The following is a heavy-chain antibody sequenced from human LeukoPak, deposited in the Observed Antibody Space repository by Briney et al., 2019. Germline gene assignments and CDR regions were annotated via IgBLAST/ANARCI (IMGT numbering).Heavy chain of an antibody. CDR3: AREARAVAYFDY. D-gene: IGHD6-19*01. J-gene: IGHJ4*02. Sequence: SETLSLTCTVSGGSISSYYWSWIRQPPGKGLEWIGYICYSGSTNYNPSLKSRVTISVDTSKNQFSLKLSSVTAADTAVYYCAREARAVAYFDYWGQGTLVTVSS. CDR2: ICYSGST. V-gene: IGHV4-59*01. CDR1: GGSISSYY.